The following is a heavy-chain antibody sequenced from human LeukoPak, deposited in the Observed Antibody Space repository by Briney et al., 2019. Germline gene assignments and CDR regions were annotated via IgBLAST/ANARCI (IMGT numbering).Heavy chain of an antibody. CDR2: IYYSGST. CDR1: GGSISSSSYY. CDR3: ARDIRAVTKDYYYYMDV. Sequence: PSETLSLTCTVSGGSISSSSYYWGWVRQPPGKGLEWIGSIYYSGSTYYNPSLKSRVTISVDTSKNQFSLKLSSVTAADTAVCYCARDIRAVTKDYYYYMDVWGKGTTVTVSS. V-gene: IGHV4-39*07. J-gene: IGHJ6*03. D-gene: IGHD4-11*01.